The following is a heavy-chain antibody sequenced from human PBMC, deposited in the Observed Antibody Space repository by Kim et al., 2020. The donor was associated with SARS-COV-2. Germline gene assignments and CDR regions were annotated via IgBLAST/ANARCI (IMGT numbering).Heavy chain of an antibody. V-gene: IGHV3-23*03. CDR2: IYSGGSST. Sequence: GGSLRLSCTASRFTFSSYAMSWVRQAPGKGLEWVSVIYSGGSSTYYADSVKGRFTISRDNSKNTLYLQMNSLRAEDTAVYYCAKVDCAGDCYPYYFDFWGQGTLVTVSS. CDR3: AKVDCAGDCYPYYFDF. D-gene: IGHD2-21*02. CDR1: RFTFSSYA. J-gene: IGHJ4*02.